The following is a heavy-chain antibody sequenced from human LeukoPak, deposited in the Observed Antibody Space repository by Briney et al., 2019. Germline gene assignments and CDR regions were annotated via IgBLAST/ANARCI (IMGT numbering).Heavy chain of an antibody. J-gene: IGHJ1*01. CDR3: ARNPQGRYGGKSWAEYFQD. CDR1: GGSISSNSNY. V-gene: IGHV4-39*07. D-gene: IGHD4-23*01. CDR2: ISYGGST. Sequence: SETLSLTCTVSGGSISSNSNYWAWIRQPPGRGLEWIGSISYGGSTYYSPSLESRVTISVDTSKNQFSLRLSSVTAADTAVYYCARNPQGRYGGKSWAEYFQDWGQGTLVTVSS.